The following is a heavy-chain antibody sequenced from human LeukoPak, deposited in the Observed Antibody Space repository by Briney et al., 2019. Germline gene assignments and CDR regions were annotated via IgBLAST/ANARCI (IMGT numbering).Heavy chain of an antibody. J-gene: IGHJ4*02. V-gene: IGHV3-11*06. D-gene: IGHD5-12*01. Sequence: GGSLRLSCAAFGFIFSDYYMSWIRQAPGKGLEWVSDISSSSSHTNYADSVKGRFTISRDNAKNSLYLQMNSLKAEDTAVYYCAKNIGYDYPSDYWGQGTLVTVSS. CDR1: GFIFSDYY. CDR2: ISSSSSHT. CDR3: AKNIGYDYPSDY.